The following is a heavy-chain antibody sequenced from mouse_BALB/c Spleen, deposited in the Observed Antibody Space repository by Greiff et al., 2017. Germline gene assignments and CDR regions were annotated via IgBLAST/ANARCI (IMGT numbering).Heavy chain of an antibody. CDR3: ARLGAYYDYDGFAY. D-gene: IGHD2-4*01. Sequence: EVKLMESGGGLVQPGGSRKLSCAASGFTFSSFGMHWVRQAPEKGLEWVAYISSGSSTIYYADTVKGRFTISRDNPKNTLFLQMTSLRSEDTAMYYCARLGAYYDYDGFAYWGQGTLVTVSA. CDR2: ISSGSSTI. J-gene: IGHJ3*01. CDR1: GFTFSSFG. V-gene: IGHV5-17*02.